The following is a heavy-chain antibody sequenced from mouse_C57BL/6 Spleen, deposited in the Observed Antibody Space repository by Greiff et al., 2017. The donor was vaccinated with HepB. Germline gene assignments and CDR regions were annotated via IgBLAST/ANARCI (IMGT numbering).Heavy chain of an antibody. V-gene: IGHV1-81*01. J-gene: IGHJ2*01. CDR1: GYTFTSYG. CDR3: ARDGKEYYFDY. Sequence: QVQLQQSGAELARPGASVKLSCKASGYTFTSYGISWVKQRTGQGLEWIGEVYPRSGNTYYNEKFKGKATLTADKSSSTAYMELRSLTSEDSAVYFCARDGKEYYFDYWGQGTTLTVSS. D-gene: IGHD2-1*01. CDR2: VYPRSGNT.